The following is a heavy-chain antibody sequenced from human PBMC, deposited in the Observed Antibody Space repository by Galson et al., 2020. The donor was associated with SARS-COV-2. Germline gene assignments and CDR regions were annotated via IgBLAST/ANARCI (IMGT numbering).Heavy chain of an antibody. D-gene: IGHD2-2*01. CDR3: ASGYQLLVDYGMDV. CDR2: IYYSGST. V-gene: IGHV4-39*07. J-gene: IGHJ6*02. CDR1: GGSISSSSYY. Sequence: SETLSLTCTVSGGSISSSSYYWGWIRQPPGKGLEWIGSIYYSGSTYYNPSLKSRVTISVDTSKNQFSLKLSSVTAADTAVYYCASGYQLLVDYGMDVWGQGTTVTVSS.